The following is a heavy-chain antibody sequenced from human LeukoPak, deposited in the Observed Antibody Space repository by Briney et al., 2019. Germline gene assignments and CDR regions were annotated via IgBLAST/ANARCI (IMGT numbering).Heavy chain of an antibody. CDR2: IYSGGST. J-gene: IGHJ4*02. V-gene: IGHV3-53*01. Sequence: GGSLRLSCAASGFTVSSNYMSWVRQAPGKGLEWVSVIYSGGSTYYADSVKGRFTISRDNSKNTLYIQMDSLRVEDTAVYYCASTIDSSGYYLSFDYWGQGTLVTVSS. CDR3: ASTIDSSGYYLSFDY. CDR1: GFTVSSNY. D-gene: IGHD3-22*01.